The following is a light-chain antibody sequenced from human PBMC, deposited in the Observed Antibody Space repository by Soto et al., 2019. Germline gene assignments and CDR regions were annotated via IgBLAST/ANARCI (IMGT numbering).Light chain of an antibody. V-gene: IGKV3-15*01. CDR3: QQYNNWPPWT. Sequence: EIVXTQSPATLSVSXXEXXXNSXRAVQSVSSNLAWYQQKPGQAPRLLIYGASTRATGIPARFSGSGSGTEFTLTISCLQSEDFAVYYCQQYNNWPPWTFGHGTKVDIK. J-gene: IGKJ1*01. CDR2: GAS. CDR1: QSVSSN.